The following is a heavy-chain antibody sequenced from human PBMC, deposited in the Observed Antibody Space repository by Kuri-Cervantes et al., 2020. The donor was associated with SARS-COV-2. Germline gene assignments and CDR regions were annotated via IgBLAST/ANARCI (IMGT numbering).Heavy chain of an antibody. CDR3: ARGRVAGSHLSFYY. CDR1: GGTFSSYA. V-gene: IGHV1-69*13. J-gene: IGHJ4*02. CDR2: IIPIFGTA. D-gene: IGHD6-19*01. Sequence: SVKVSCKASGGTFSSYAISWVRQAPGQGLEWMGGIIPIFGTANYAQKFQGRVTITADESTSTAYIELGSLRSEDTAVYYCARGRVAGSHLSFYYWGQGTLVTVSS.